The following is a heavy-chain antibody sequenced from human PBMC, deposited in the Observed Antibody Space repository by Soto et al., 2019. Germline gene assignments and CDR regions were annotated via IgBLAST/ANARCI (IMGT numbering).Heavy chain of an antibody. D-gene: IGHD4-17*01. CDR3: ARDALPRYGDMDY. CDR1: GGSVSSGSYY. V-gene: IGHV4-61*01. CDR2: IYYSGST. J-gene: IGHJ4*02. Sequence: QVQLQESGPGLVKPSETLSLTCTVSGGSVSSGSYYWSWIRQPPGKGLEWIGYIYYSGSTNYNPSLKSRVTISVDTSKNQFSLKLSSVTAADTAVYYCARDALPRYGDMDYWGQGTLVTVSS.